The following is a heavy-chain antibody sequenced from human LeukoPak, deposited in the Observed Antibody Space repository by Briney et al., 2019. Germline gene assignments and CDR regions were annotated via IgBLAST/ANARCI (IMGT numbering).Heavy chain of an antibody. J-gene: IGHJ4*02. CDR2: ISYDARHE. D-gene: IGHD5-24*01. CDR1: GFPFRDHA. CDR3: ARDEFDGYNLGPSIY. Sequence: QAGGSLRLSCEASGFPFRDHAMHWVRQAPGKGLEWVAVISYDARHENYADSVKGRFTVSRDDSRSTLYLQMNSLKTDDTAVYFCARDEFDGYNLGPSIYWGQGTLVTASS. V-gene: IGHV3-30*03.